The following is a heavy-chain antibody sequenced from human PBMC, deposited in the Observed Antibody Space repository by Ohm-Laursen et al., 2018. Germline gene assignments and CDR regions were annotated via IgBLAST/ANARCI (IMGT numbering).Heavy chain of an antibody. J-gene: IGHJ2*01. CDR1: AFTFSSYW. V-gene: IGHV3-7*03. Sequence: LRLSCTASAFTFSSYWMSWVRQAPGKGLEWMANIKQDGSEKYYVDSVKGRFTISRDNAKNSLYLQMNSLRAEDTAVYYCARVRSVRYYYWYFDLWGRGTLVTVSS. CDR2: IKQDGSEK. D-gene: IGHD3-9*01. CDR3: ARVRSVRYYYWYFDL.